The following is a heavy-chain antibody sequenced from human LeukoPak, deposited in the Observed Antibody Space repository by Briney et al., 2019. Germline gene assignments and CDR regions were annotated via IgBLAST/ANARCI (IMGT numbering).Heavy chain of an antibody. V-gene: IGHV3-30*04. CDR2: ISSDGSYK. Sequence: GGSLRLSCAASGFTFSNYAVHWVRQAPGKGLEWVILISSDGSYKHYVDSVKGRFTISRDNSKNKLSLQMNSLRAEDTAVYYCVKDGGAVVAGSFDYWGQGTLVTVSS. CDR3: VKDGGAVVAGSFDY. D-gene: IGHD3-16*01. J-gene: IGHJ4*02. CDR1: GFTFSNYA.